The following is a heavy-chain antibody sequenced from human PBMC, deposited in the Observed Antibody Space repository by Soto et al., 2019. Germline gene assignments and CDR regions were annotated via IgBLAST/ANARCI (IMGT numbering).Heavy chain of an antibody. CDR2: INHSGST. D-gene: IGHD5-18*01. Sequence: SETLSLTCAVYGGSFSGYYWSWIRQPPGKGLEWIGEINHSGSTNYNPSLKSRVTISVDTSKNQFSLKLSSVTAADTAVYSCAREGGTAMVTRYFDYWGQGTLVTVSS. V-gene: IGHV4-34*01. CDR3: AREGGTAMVTRYFDY. CDR1: GGSFSGYY. J-gene: IGHJ4*02.